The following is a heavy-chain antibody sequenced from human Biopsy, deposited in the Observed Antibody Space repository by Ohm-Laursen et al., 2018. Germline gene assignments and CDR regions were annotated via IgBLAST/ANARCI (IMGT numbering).Heavy chain of an antibody. Sequence: SVKVSCKTSGYPFTFYEINWVRQATGQGLEWLGWMNPDSGNTGSAQKFHDRVTMTMNTSINTAYLELSSLRSENTAVYYCARFDNGFDKWGQGTLVTVSS. CDR2: MNPDSGNT. J-gene: IGHJ4*02. CDR3: ARFDNGFDK. CDR1: GYPFTFYE. V-gene: IGHV1-8*01. D-gene: IGHD2-8*01.